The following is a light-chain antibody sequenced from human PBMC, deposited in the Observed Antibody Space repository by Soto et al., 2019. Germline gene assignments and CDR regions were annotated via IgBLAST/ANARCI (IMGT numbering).Light chain of an antibody. V-gene: IGKV1-5*03. CDR3: QQYGSSPGRIT. J-gene: IGKJ3*01. CDR1: QTISSW. Sequence: DIQMTQSPSTLSGSVGDRVTITCRASQTISSWLAWYQQKPGKAPKLLIYKASTLKSGVPSRFSGSGSGTEFTLTISSLQPDDFATYYCQQYGSSPGRITFGPGTKVDIK. CDR2: KAS.